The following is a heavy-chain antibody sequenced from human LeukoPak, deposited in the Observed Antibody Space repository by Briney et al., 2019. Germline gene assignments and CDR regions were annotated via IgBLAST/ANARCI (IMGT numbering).Heavy chain of an antibody. D-gene: IGHD2-21*02. CDR1: GFTFSSYA. Sequence: GGSLRLSCAASGFTFSSYAMSWVRQAPGKGLEWVSAISGSGGSTYYADSVKGRFTISRDNSKNTLYLQMNSLRAEDTAVYYCAKGSKELLFTRHHHMDVWGKGTTVIISS. V-gene: IGHV3-23*01. CDR3: AKGSKELLFTRHHHMDV. CDR2: ISGSGGST. J-gene: IGHJ6*03.